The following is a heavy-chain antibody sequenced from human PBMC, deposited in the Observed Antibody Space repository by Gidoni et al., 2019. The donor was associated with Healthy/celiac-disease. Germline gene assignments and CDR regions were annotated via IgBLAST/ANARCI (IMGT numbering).Heavy chain of an antibody. V-gene: IGHV3-30*04. CDR2: ISYDGSNK. Sequence: QVQLVESGGGVVQPGRSLRLSCAASGFTFSSYAMHWVRQAPGKGLEWVAVISYDGSNKYYADSVKGRFTISRDNSKNTLYLQMNSLRAEDTAVYYCARVRAVAANNAFDIWGQGTMVTVSS. J-gene: IGHJ3*02. D-gene: IGHD2-15*01. CDR1: GFTFSSYA. CDR3: ARVRAVAANNAFDI.